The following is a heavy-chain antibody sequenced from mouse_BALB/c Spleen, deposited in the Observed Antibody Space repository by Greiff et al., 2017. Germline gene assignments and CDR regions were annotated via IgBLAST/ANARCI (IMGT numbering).Heavy chain of an antibody. Sequence: EVQLVESGGGLVKPGGSLKLSCAASGFAFSSYDMSWVRQTPEKRLEWVAYISSGGGSTYYPDTVKGRFTISRDNAKNTLYLQMSSLKSEDTAMYYCARHEAFFTTATWYFDVWGAGTTVTVSS. V-gene: IGHV5-12-1*01. CDR3: ARHEAFFTTATWYFDV. CDR1: GFAFSSYD. J-gene: IGHJ1*01. CDR2: ISSGGGST. D-gene: IGHD1-2*01.